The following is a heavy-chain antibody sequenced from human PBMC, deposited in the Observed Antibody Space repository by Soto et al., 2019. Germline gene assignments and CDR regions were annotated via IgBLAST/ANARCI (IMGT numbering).Heavy chain of an antibody. CDR1: GGSFSGYY. CDR3: ARGPRTMIVVPGYYYYGMDV. Sequence: SETLSLTCAVYGGSFSGYYWSWIRQPPGKGLEWIGEINHSGSTDYNPSLKSRVTISVDTSKNQFSLKLSSVTAADTAVYYCARGPRTMIVVPGYYYYGMDVWGQATTVTVSS. D-gene: IGHD3-22*01. J-gene: IGHJ6*02. V-gene: IGHV4-34*01. CDR2: INHSGST.